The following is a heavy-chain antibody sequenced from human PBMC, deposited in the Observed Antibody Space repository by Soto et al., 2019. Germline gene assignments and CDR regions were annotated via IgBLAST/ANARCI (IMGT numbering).Heavy chain of an antibody. V-gene: IGHV1-69*13. J-gene: IGHJ6*02. CDR1: GGTFSSYA. CDR3: AGGFWSGPMYYYGMDV. D-gene: IGHD3-3*01. Sequence: SVKVSCKASGGTFSSYAISWVRQAPGQGLEWMGGIIPIFGTANYAQKFQGRVTITADESTSTAYMELSSLRSEDTAVYYCAGGFWSGPMYYYGMDVWGQGTTVTVSS. CDR2: IIPIFGTA.